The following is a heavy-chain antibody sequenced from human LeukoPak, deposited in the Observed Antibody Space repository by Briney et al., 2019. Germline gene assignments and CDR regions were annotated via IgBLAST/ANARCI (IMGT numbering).Heavy chain of an antibody. CDR2: IRSSSSYI. Sequence: GGSLRLSCAASGFTFSSYSMNSVRQAPGKGLEWVSSIRSSSSYIYYADSVKGRFTISRDNAKSSLYLQMNSLRAEDTAVYYCARDSPYSGSPHSDAFDIWGQGTMVTVSS. CDR3: ARDSPYSGSPHSDAFDI. J-gene: IGHJ3*02. V-gene: IGHV3-21*01. D-gene: IGHD1-26*01. CDR1: GFTFSSYS.